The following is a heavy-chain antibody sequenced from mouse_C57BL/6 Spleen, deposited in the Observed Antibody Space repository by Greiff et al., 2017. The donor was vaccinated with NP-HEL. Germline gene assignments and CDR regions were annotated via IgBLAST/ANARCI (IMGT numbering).Heavy chain of an antibody. Sequence: VQLQQPGAELVKPGASVKLSCKASGYTFTSYWMQWVKQRPGQGLEWIGEIDPSDSYTNYNQKFKGKAKLTVDTSSSTAYMQLSSLSSEVSAVYSCARGRHYPYYFDYWGQGTTLTVSS. CDR2: IDPSDSYT. CDR3: ARGRHYPYYFDY. D-gene: IGHD6-1*01. CDR1: GYTFTSYW. V-gene: IGHV1-50*01. J-gene: IGHJ2*01.